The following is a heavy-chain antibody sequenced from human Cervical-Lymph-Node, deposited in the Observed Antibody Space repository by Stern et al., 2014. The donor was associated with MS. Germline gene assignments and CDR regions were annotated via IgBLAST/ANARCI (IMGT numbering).Heavy chain of an antibody. CDR2: ISTNNGNT. V-gene: IGHV1-18*01. Sequence: VQLVESGPEVQKPGASVKVSCKASGSTFTHYGINWVRQAPGQGLDWMGWISTNNGNTHYAQNTQGRVTMTTDTSTTTAYMELRSLRSDDTAVYYCARSGGSFWGRGTLVTVSS. J-gene: IGHJ4*02. D-gene: IGHD3-16*01. CDR3: ARSGGSF. CDR1: GSTFTHYG.